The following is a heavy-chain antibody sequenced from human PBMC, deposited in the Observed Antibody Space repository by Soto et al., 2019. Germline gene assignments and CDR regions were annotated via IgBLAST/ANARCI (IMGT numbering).Heavy chain of an antibody. CDR1: GGSFSGYY. D-gene: IGHD2-15*01. Sequence: QVQLQQWGAGLLKPSETLSLTCAVYGGSFSGYYCSWIRQPPGKGLEWIGEINHSGSTNYNPSLNRRVTISVDTAKDQFSLKLSSVPAADTAVYYCARAIVVVVAARDAFDIWVQWTMVTVSS. CDR2: INHSGST. V-gene: IGHV4-34*01. CDR3: ARAIVVVVAARDAFDI. J-gene: IGHJ3*02.